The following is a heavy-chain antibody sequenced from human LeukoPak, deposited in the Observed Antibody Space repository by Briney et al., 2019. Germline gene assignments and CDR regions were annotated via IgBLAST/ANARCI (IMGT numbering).Heavy chain of an antibody. CDR2: IYYSGST. D-gene: IGHD3-22*01. V-gene: IGHV4-39*07. CDR1: GGSISSSSYY. J-gene: IGHJ4*02. Sequence: SETLSLTCTVSGGSISSSSYYWGWIRQPPGKGLEWIGSIYYSGSTYYNPSLKSRVTISVDTSKNQFSLKLSSVTAADTAVYYCARDRRGYSFDYWGQGTLVTVSS. CDR3: ARDRRGYSFDY.